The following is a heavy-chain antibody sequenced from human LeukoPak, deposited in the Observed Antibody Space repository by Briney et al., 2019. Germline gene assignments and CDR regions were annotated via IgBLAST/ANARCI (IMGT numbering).Heavy chain of an antibody. D-gene: IGHD3-10*01. CDR3: ARADQLRWFGDPRRPYYYGMDV. Sequence: GESLKISCNASGYSFPDYWIGWVRQPPGKGLEWRGIIYPGDSDTRYSPSFQGQVTISADKSISTAYLQWSSLKALDIAMYYCARADQLRWFGDPRRPYYYGMDVWGQGTTVTVSS. CDR1: GYSFPDYW. V-gene: IGHV5-51*01. CDR2: IYPGDSDT. J-gene: IGHJ6*02.